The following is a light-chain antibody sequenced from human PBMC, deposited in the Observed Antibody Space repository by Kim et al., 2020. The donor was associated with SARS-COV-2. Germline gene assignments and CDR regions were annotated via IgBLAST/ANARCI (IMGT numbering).Light chain of an antibody. V-gene: IGKV3-20*01. CDR2: GTS. J-gene: IGKJ2*01. Sequence: LSPGERVILSCRDSQSVADNHLAWFQQEPGQAPRLLIHGTSSRATGIPDRFSGSGSGTDFTLTISRLEPEDSAVYYCQQYDRPPYTFGQGTKLEI. CDR3: QQYDRPPYT. CDR1: QSVADNH.